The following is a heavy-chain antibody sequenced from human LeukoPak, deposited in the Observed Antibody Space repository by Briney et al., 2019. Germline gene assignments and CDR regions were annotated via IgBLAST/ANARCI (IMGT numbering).Heavy chain of an antibody. Sequence: SETLSLTCAVYGGSFSGYYWSWIRQPPGKGLECMGEINHSGSTNYNPSLKSRVTISVDTSKNQFSLKLSSVTAADTAVYYCASLVRQAKSRRVTPNYYYYYMDVWGKGTTVTVSS. D-gene: IGHD2-8*02. J-gene: IGHJ6*03. CDR2: INHSGST. CDR3: ASLVRQAKSRRVTPNYYYYYMDV. V-gene: IGHV4-34*01. CDR1: GGSFSGYY.